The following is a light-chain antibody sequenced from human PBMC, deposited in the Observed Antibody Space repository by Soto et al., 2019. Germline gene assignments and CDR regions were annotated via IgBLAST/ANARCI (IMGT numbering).Light chain of an antibody. J-gene: IGLJ2*01. V-gene: IGLV1-51*01. CDR1: GSNIENNY. CDR3: GAWDNSLSVFL. Sequence: QSVLTQPPSVSAAPGQKVTVSCSGSGSNIENNYVSWYQQLPGTAPKLLIYDNNNRPSGIPDRFSGSKSGTSATLGITGLQTGDEAHYYCGAWDNSLSVFLFGGGTQLTVL. CDR2: DNN.